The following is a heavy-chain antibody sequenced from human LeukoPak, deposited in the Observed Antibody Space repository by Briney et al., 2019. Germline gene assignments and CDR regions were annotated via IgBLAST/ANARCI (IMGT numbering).Heavy chain of an antibody. D-gene: IGHD3-16*01. CDR2: ISTGSTYI. Sequence: PSETLSLTCTVSGGSISSSNYYWGWIRQPPGKGLEWVSSISTGSTYIHYADSVKGRFTISRDNAKSSLYLQMNSLSAEDTAVYYCAIYGGGMGNYWGQGTLVTVSS. J-gene: IGHJ4*02. CDR3: AIYGGGMGNY. V-gene: IGHV3-11*06. CDR1: GGSISSSN.